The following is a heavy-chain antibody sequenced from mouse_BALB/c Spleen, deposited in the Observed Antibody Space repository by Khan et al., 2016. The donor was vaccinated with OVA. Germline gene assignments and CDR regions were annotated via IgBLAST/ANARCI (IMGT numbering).Heavy chain of an antibody. CDR3: ATRKTKNLYAMDY. Sequence: QVQLKESGPGLVAPSQSLSITCTISGFSLTSYGVHWVRQPPGKGLEWLVVIWSDGSTTYNSALNSRLSISKDNSTSQVFLKLNSLQTDDTAMYYCATRKTKNLYAMDYWGQGTSVTVSS. CDR2: IWSDGST. J-gene: IGHJ4*01. CDR1: GFSLTSYG. D-gene: IGHD1-3*01. V-gene: IGHV2-6-1*01.